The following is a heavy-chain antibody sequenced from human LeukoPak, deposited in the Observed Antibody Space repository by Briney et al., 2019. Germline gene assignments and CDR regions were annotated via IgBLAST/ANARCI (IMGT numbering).Heavy chain of an antibody. CDR2: ISGSGGDSGGST. V-gene: IGHV3-23*01. CDR1: GFTFSSFA. J-gene: IGHJ4*02. CDR3: AKHRSGIAASGSNY. D-gene: IGHD6-13*01. Sequence: PGGSLRLSCAASGFTFSSFAMSWVRQAPGKGLEWVSASVISGSGGDSGGSTYYADSVKGRFTISRDDSNNTLYLQMNNLKVEDTAVYYCAKHRSGIAASGSNYWGQGTLVSVSS.